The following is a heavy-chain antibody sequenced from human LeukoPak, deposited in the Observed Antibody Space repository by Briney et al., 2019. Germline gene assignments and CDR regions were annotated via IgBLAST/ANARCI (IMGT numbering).Heavy chain of an antibody. CDR1: GGSIGSYY. J-gene: IGHJ4*02. CDR3: ARLGRDYDILTGYYHPPL. V-gene: IGHV4-59*08. Sequence: SETLSLTCTVSGGSIGSYYWSWIRQPPGKGLEWIGYIYYSGSTNYNPSLKSRLTISVDTSKNQFSLKLSSVTAADTAVYYCARLGRDYDILTGYYHPPLWGQGTLVTVSS. CDR2: IYYSGST. D-gene: IGHD3-9*01.